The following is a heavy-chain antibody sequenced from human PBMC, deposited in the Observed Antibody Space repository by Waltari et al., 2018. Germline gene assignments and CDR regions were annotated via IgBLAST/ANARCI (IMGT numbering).Heavy chain of an antibody. CDR1: GFTFSSSA. Sequence: EVQLLESGGGLVQPGESLRLSCAASGFTFSSSAMSWVRQAPGKGLEWGSSMSGSGSSRYFADSVKGRFTISRDNSKNTLYLQMNSLRAEDTALYYCAKDYFTTIDDAFDIWGQGTMVTVSS. CDR3: AKDYFTTIDDAFDI. CDR2: MSGSGSSR. V-gene: IGHV3-23*01. J-gene: IGHJ3*02. D-gene: IGHD3-22*01.